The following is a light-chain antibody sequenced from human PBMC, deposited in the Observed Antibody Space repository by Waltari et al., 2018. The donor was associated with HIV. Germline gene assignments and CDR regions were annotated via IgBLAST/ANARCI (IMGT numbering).Light chain of an antibody. J-gene: IGLJ1*01. Sequence: QSALTQPRSVSGSPGQSVTISCTGTSSDVGGYNYVSWYQQHPGKAPKLMIYDVSKRPSGVPDRFSGSKSGNTASLTISGLQAEDEADYYCCSYTGFTTPYVFGTGTKVTVL. CDR1: SSDVGGYNY. V-gene: IGLV2-11*01. CDR3: CSYTGFTTPYV. CDR2: DVS.